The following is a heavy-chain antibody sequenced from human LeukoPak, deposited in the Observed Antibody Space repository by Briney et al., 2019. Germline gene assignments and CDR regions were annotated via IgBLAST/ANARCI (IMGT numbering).Heavy chain of an antibody. CDR3: TRVLLRGRYYYYYYYMDV. V-gene: IGHV3-49*03. D-gene: IGHD4-17*01. CDR1: GFAFSRYS. J-gene: IGHJ6*03. Sequence: PGGSLRLSCAASGFAFSRYSMSWFRQAPGKGLEWVGFIRSKAYGGTTEYAASVKGRFTISRDDSKSIAYLQMNSLKTEDTAVYYCTRVLLRGRYYYYYYYMDVWGKGTTVTVSS. CDR2: IRSKAYGGTT.